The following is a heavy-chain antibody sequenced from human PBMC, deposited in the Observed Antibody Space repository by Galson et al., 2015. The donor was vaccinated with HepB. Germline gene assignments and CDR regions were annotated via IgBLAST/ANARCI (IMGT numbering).Heavy chain of an antibody. D-gene: IGHD1-26*01. CDR3: ARDPPNTPDGNSGSYWVPFDY. J-gene: IGHJ4*02. CDR2: INPSGGST. V-gene: IGHV1-46*01. Sequence: SVKVSCKASGYTFTSYYMHWVRQAPGQGLEWMGIINPSGGSTSYAQKFQGRVTMTRDTSTSTVYMELSSLRSEDTAVYYCARDPPNTPDGNSGSYWVPFDYWGQGTLVTVSS. CDR1: GYTFTSYY.